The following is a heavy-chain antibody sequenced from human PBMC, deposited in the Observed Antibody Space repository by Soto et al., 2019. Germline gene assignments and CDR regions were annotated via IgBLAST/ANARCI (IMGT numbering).Heavy chain of an antibody. CDR1: GYAFSFG. CDR3: ATYYFGSGSYYRFDN. D-gene: IGHD3-10*01. CDR2: ISASDGST. J-gene: IGHJ4*02. Sequence: ASVKVSCKASGYAFSFGFSWVRQAPGQGLEWMGWISASDGSTNSAPKFRGRISMTTDTSTNTAYMDLPSLISDDTAVYFCATYYFGSGSYYRFDNWGQGTLVTVSS. V-gene: IGHV1-18*01.